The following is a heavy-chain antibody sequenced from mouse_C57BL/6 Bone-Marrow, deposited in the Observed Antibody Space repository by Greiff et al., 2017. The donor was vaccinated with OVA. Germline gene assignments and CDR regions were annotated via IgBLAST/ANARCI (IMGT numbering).Heavy chain of an antibody. V-gene: IGHV5-17*01. Sequence: EVMLVESGGGLVKPGGSLKLSCAASGFTFSDYGMHWVRQAPEKGLEWVAYISSGSSNIYYADTVKGRFTISRDNAKNTLFLQMTSLGSEDTAMYYCASGGKSAWFAYWGQGTLVTVSA. CDR3: ASGGKSAWFAY. CDR1: GFTFSDYG. CDR2: ISSGSSNI. J-gene: IGHJ3*01.